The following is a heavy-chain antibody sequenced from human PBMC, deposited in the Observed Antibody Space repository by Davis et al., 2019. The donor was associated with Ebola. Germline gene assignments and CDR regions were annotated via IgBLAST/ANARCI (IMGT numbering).Heavy chain of an antibody. J-gene: IGHJ4*02. CDR2: ISGSGGST. CDR3: AKDRRHCSGGSCYDFDY. CDR1: GFTFSSYA. D-gene: IGHD2-15*01. Sequence: GESLKISCAASGFTFSSYAMSWVRQAPGKGLEWVSAISGSGGSTYYADSVKGRFTISRDNSKNTLYLQMNSLRAEDTAVYYCAKDRRHCSGGSCYDFDYWGQGTLVTVSS. V-gene: IGHV3-23*01.